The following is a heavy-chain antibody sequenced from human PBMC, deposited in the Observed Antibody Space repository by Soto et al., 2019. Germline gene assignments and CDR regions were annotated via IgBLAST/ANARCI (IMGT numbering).Heavy chain of an antibody. V-gene: IGHV1-3*01. Sequence: SCKASGYTYISYSMHWVRQAPGQRLEWMGWINVGNGNTKYSQKFQGRVTITADKSTSTAYMELSSLRSEDTAVYYCARSPHYYGSGTYFDYWGQGTLVTVSS. CDR3: ARSPHYYGSGTYFDY. CDR2: INVGNGNT. J-gene: IGHJ4*02. D-gene: IGHD3-10*01. CDR1: GYTYISYS.